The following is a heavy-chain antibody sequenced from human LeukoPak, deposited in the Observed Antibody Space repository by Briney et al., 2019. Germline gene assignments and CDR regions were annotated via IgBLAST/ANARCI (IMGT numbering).Heavy chain of an antibody. Sequence: PSETLSLTCTVSGGSISIYYWSWIRQPPGKGLEWIGEINHSGSTKYNPSLKSRVTISVDTSKNQFSLKLRSVTAADTAGYYCVDSQVGPRGKTVATPLNWGRGTLVTVSS. CDR1: GGSISIYY. V-gene: IGHV4-34*01. CDR2: INHSGST. D-gene: IGHD4-23*01. CDR3: VDSQVGPRGKTVATPLN. J-gene: IGHJ4*02.